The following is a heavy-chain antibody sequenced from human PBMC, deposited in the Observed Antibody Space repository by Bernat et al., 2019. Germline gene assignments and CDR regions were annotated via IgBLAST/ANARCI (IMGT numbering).Heavy chain of an antibody. CDR3: ARGLYGDYPYMDV. J-gene: IGHJ6*03. CDR2: IRNKANSYST. D-gene: IGHD4-17*01. V-gene: IGHV3-72*01. Sequence: EVQLVESGGGLVQPGGSLRLSCAASGFTFSDHYMDWVRQAPGRGLQWVGRIRNKANSYSTLYAASVKGRFTVSRDDSKNSVYLQMNSLRAEDTAVYYCARGLYGDYPYMDVWGKGTTVTVSS. CDR1: GFTFSDHY.